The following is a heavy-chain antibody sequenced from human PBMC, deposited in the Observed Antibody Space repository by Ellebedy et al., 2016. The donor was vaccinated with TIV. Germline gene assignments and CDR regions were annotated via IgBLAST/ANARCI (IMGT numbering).Heavy chain of an antibody. V-gene: IGHV4-34*01. CDR2: INHSGST. J-gene: IGHJ4*02. CDR3: AKVGGSRDY. D-gene: IGHD1-26*01. CDR1: GGSFSGYY. Sequence: GSLRLXXVVYGGSFSGYYWSWIRQPPGKGLEWIGEINHSGSTNYNPSLKSRVTISVDTSKNQFSLKLSSVTAADTAVYYCAKVGGSRDYWGQGTLVTVSS.